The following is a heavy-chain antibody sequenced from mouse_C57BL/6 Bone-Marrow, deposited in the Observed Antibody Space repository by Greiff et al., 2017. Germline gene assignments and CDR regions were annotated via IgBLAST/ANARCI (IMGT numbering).Heavy chain of an antibody. CDR2: ICGGGGNT. J-gene: IGHJ1*03. D-gene: IGHD1-1*01. V-gene: IGHV5-9*01. Sequence: DVHLVESGGGLVKPGGSLKLSCAASGFTFSSYTMSWARQTPENRLQWVAAICGGGGNTYYPDSVKGRFTISRDNDKNILYLQMSSLRSEDTALYYCARQVTTILATKYFDVWGTGTTVTVSS. CDR1: GFTFSSYT. CDR3: ARQVTTILATKYFDV.